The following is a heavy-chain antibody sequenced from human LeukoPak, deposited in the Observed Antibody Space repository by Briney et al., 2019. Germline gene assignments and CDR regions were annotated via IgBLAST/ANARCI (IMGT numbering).Heavy chain of an antibody. J-gene: IGHJ4*02. CDR3: ARDLGGSGWSLGAY. CDR1: GFTVSNNY. CDR2: IYSGGST. Sequence: GGSLRLSCAASGFTVSNNYMSWVRQAPGKGLEWVSIIYSGGSTYYADSVKGRFTISRDNSKKMLYLQMSSLRPEDTAVYYCARDLGGSGWSLGAYWGQGTLVTVSS. D-gene: IGHD6-19*01. V-gene: IGHV3-53*05.